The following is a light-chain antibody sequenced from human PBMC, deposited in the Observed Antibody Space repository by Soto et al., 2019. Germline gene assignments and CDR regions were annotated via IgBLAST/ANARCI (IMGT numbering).Light chain of an antibody. Sequence: QSALTQPPSVSGSPGQSVTISCTGTSSDVGGYDYVSWYQQRPGKAPKLLIYDVSYRPSGVSNRFSGSKSGKTASLTISGLEAEDEAHYYCSSYRSRTTLVFGGGTKLTVL. J-gene: IGLJ2*01. CDR3: SSYRSRTTLV. CDR1: SSDVGGYDY. CDR2: DVS. V-gene: IGLV2-14*03.